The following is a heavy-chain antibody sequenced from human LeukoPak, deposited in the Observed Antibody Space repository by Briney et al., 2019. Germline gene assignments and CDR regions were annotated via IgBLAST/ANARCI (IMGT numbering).Heavy chain of an antibody. CDR3: ARDLSGYSYAFDY. CDR2: ISGSGGST. CDR1: GFTFSSYA. J-gene: IGHJ4*02. Sequence: PGGSLRLSCAASGFTFSSYAMSWVRQAPGKGLEWVSAISGSGGSTYYADSVKGRFTISRDNSKNTLYLQMNSLRAEDTAVYYCARDLSGYSYAFDYWGQGTLVTVSS. D-gene: IGHD5-18*01. V-gene: IGHV3-23*01.